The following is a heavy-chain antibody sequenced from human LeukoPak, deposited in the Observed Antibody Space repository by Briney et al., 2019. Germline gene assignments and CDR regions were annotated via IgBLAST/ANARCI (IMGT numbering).Heavy chain of an antibody. V-gene: IGHV3-21*01. Sequence: GGSLRLSCAASGFTFSSYSMNWVRQAPGKGLEWVSSISSSSSSYIYYADSVKGRFTISRDNAKNSLYLQMNSLRAEDTAVYYCATLVAATSAPEAHYYYMDVWGKGTTVTVSS. CDR1: GFTFSSYS. D-gene: IGHD2-15*01. CDR2: ISSSSSSYI. J-gene: IGHJ6*03. CDR3: ATLVAATSAPEAHYYYMDV.